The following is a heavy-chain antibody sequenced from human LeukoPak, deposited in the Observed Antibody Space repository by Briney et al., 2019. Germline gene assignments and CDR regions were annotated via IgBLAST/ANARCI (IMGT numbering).Heavy chain of an antibody. J-gene: IGHJ4*02. CDR1: GGSFSGYY. Sequence: SETLSLTCAVYGGSFSGYYWSWIRQPPGRGLEWIGEINHSGSTNYNPSLKSRVTISVDTSKNQFSLKLSSVTAADTAVYYCARGSSTVDYWGQGTLVTVSS. CDR2: INHSGST. V-gene: IGHV4-34*01. CDR3: ARGSSTVDY. D-gene: IGHD2-2*01.